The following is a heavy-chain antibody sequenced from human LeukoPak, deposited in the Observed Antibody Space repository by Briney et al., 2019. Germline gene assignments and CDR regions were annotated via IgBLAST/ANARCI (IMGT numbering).Heavy chain of an antibody. CDR2: IRYDGSNK. CDR3: AKDVGYSSGWYQGGGYYFDY. J-gene: IGHJ4*02. D-gene: IGHD6-19*01. V-gene: IGHV3-30*02. CDR1: GFTFSSYG. Sequence: GGSLRLSCAASGFTFSSYGMHWVRQAPGKGLEWVAFIRYDGSNKYYADSVTGRFTISRDNSKNTLYVQMNSLRAEDTAVYYCAKDVGYSSGWYQGGGYYFDYWGQGTLVTVSS.